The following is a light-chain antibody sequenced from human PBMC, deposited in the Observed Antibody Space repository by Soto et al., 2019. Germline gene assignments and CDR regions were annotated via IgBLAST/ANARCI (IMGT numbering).Light chain of an antibody. J-gene: IGKJ1*01. V-gene: IGKV3-15*01. CDR2: GAS. Sequence: EIVMTQSPATLSVSPGERATLSCRASQSVSSNLAWYQQKPGQAPSLLIYGASTRATGIAARFSGSGSGTEFTLSISSLQSEDFAVYYCQQYNNWPWTFGKGTKV. CDR1: QSVSSN. CDR3: QQYNNWPWT.